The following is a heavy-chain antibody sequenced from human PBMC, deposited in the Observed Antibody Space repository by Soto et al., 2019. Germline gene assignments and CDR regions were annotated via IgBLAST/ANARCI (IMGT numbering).Heavy chain of an antibody. CDR1: XYXXXXXY. CDR2: XXXNSGDT. J-gene: IGHJ6*02. V-gene: IGHV1-2*02. D-gene: IGHD1-26*01. CDR3: AKGGAIVAAGTRVYLYNAMDV. Sequence: QVQLVQSGTEXXXXXXXVKVSCXASXYXXXXXYVHWVXXAPXXXXXWMGWXXXNSGDTYLAQRFQGRVTMNRDTSIGTAYMELRGLTSDDTAEYYCAKGGAIVAAGTRVYLYNAMDVWGQGTTVTVSS.